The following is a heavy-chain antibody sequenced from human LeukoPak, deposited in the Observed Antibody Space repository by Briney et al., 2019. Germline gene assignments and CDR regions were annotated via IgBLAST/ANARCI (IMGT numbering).Heavy chain of an antibody. Sequence: ASVKVSCKASGYTFTSYDINWVRQATGQGLEWMGWMSPNSGNTGYAQKFQGRVTMTRNTSISTAYMELSSLRSEDTAVYYCARRRAFYGSGSYYSYWGQGTLVTVSS. CDR3: ARRRAFYGSGSYYSY. D-gene: IGHD3-10*01. J-gene: IGHJ4*02. V-gene: IGHV1-8*01. CDR2: MSPNSGNT. CDR1: GYTFTSYD.